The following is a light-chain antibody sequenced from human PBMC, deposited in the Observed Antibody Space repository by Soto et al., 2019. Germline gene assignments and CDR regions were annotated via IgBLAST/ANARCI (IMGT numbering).Light chain of an antibody. CDR2: DAS. CDR1: QSIGNR. Sequence: DLQMTQSPSTLSPSVGYDITIACRASQSIGNRLAWYQQKPGTAPKVLIYDASTLESGVPLRFSGSGSGTNFILTISSLQPDDFATYYCQHYGGLWTFGLGTKVDI. V-gene: IGKV1-5*01. J-gene: IGKJ1*01. CDR3: QHYGGLWT.